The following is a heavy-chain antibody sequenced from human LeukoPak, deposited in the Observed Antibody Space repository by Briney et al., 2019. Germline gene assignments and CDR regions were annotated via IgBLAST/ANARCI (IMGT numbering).Heavy chain of an antibody. J-gene: IGHJ4*02. CDR2: ISSGSSPK. D-gene: IGHD3-16*01. CDR1: GFTFDIYG. V-gene: IGHV3-48*04. CDR3: ARGDDGAY. Sequence: PGGSLRLFCSASGFTFDIYGMNWIRQAPGKGLAWVSHISSGSSPKYYADSVRGRFTISRDNAKKSLYLHMNSLRVEDTAVYYCARGDDGAYWGQGTLVTASS.